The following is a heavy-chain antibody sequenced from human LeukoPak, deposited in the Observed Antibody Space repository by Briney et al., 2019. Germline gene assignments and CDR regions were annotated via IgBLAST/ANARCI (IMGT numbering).Heavy chain of an antibody. CDR1: GFTFSSYT. V-gene: IGHV3-48*04. J-gene: IGHJ4*02. D-gene: IGHD3-22*01. CDR3: ARILPSFYYDSSGYSNYFDY. Sequence: GGSLRLSCEASGFTFSSYTMTWVRQAPGKGLEWVSYISSSGSTIYYADSVKGRFTISRDNAKNSLYLQMNSLRAEDTAVYYCARILPSFYYDSSGYSNYFDYWGQGTLVTVSS. CDR2: ISSSGSTI.